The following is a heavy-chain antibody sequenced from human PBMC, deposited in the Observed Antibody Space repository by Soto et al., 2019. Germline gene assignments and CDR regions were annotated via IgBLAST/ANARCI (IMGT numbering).Heavy chain of an antibody. Sequence: QVQLVESGGGVVQPGRSLRLSCAASGFTFSSYAMHWVRQAPGKGLEWVAIISYDASNKYSADSVKGRFTISRDNSKNTLYLQMNSLRAEETAVYFCARGYSSSSAAFDYWGPGTLVTVSS. CDR3: ARGYSSSSAAFDY. CDR1: GFTFSSYA. V-gene: IGHV3-30-3*01. D-gene: IGHD2-2*01. J-gene: IGHJ4*02. CDR2: ISYDASNK.